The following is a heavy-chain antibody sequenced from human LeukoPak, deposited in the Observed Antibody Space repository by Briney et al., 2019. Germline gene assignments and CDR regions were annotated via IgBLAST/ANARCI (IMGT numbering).Heavy chain of an antibody. D-gene: IGHD4-11*01. Sequence: GGSLRLSCAASGFAFSSYSMNWVRQAPGKGLEWVSSISTTSRYIYSAASVKGRFTVSSDNAKNSLSLQMNSLRDEDRAVYYCARGNSDYDHDFSGPGTLVTVSS. CDR3: ARGNSDYDHDF. V-gene: IGHV3-21*01. CDR1: GFAFSSYS. CDR2: ISTTSRYI. J-gene: IGHJ4*02.